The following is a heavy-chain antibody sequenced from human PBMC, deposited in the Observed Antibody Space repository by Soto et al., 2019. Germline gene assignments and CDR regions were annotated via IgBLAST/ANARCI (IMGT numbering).Heavy chain of an antibody. D-gene: IGHD2-21*01. CDR1: GSTFSSYS. Sequence: GGSLRLSWAASGSTFSSYSMNWVRQAPGKGLEWVSYISSSSSTIYYADSVKGRFTISRDNAKNTLYLQMNSLRAEDTAVYYCAKDLFWPDYWGQGTLVTVSS. J-gene: IGHJ4*02. CDR3: AKDLFWPDY. V-gene: IGHV3-48*01. CDR2: ISSSSSTI.